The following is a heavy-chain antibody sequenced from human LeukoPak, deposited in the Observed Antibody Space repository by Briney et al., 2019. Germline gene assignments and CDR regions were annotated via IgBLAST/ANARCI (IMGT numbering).Heavy chain of an antibody. D-gene: IGHD3-3*01. CDR1: GYTFTGYY. J-gene: IGHJ4*02. CDR3: ARYYDFWSGHTDY. Sequence: ASVKVSCKASGYTFTGYYMHWVRQAPGQGLEWMGWINPNSGGTNYAQKFQGRVTMTRDTSISTAYMELSRLRSDDTAVYYCARYYDFWSGHTDYWGQGTLVTVSS. V-gene: IGHV1-2*02. CDR2: INPNSGGT.